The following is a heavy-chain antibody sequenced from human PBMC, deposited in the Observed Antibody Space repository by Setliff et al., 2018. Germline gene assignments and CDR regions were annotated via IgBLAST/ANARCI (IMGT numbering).Heavy chain of an antibody. Sequence: GASVKVSCKASGGTFSSYAISWVRQAPGQGLEWMGIINPSGGTTGYAQRFQGRVTMTGDTSTSTVYMELSSLRSEDTAVYYCARDGMVRGVGDYYGMDVWGQGTTVTVSS. CDR2: INPSGGTT. CDR1: GGTFSSYA. V-gene: IGHV1-46*01. CDR3: ARDGMVRGVGDYYGMDV. D-gene: IGHD3-10*01. J-gene: IGHJ6*02.